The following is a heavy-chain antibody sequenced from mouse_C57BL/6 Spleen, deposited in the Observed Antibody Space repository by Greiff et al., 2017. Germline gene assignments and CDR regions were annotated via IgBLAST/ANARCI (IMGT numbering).Heavy chain of an antibody. CDR1: GYTFTSYW. D-gene: IGHD3-2*02. Sequence: QVQLQQPGAELVKPGASVKLSCKASGYTFTSYWMHWVKQRPGRGLEWIGRIDPNSGGTKYNEKFKSKATLTVDKPSSTAYMQLSSLTSEVSAVYYGARYPTQTAQATTGFAYWGQGTLVTVSA. V-gene: IGHV1-72*01. CDR3: ARYPTQTAQATTGFAY. CDR2: IDPNSGGT. J-gene: IGHJ3*01.